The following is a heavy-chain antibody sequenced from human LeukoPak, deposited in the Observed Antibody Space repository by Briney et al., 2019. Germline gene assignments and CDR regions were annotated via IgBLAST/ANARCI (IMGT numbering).Heavy chain of an antibody. D-gene: IGHD3-3*01. CDR1: GYTFTSYD. CDR3: ARRTLTIRTFDI. V-gene: IGHV1-8*01. Sequence: ASVKVSCKASGYTFTSYDINWVRQATGQGPEWMGWMNPNSGNTGYAQKFQGRVTITRNTSISTAYMELSSLRSEDTAVYYCARRTLTIRTFDIRGQGTMVTVSS. CDR2: MNPNSGNT. J-gene: IGHJ3*02.